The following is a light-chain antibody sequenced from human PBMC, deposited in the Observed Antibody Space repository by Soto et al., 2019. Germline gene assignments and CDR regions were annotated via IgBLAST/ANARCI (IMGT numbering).Light chain of an antibody. Sequence: QSVLTQPASVFGSPGQSLTISCTGTSSDVGGYNYVSWYQHYPGKAPKLMIYDVSNRPSGVSNRFSGSKSGNTASLTISGLQAADEAAYYCSSYTSSATYVFGTGTKVTVL. CDR2: DVS. CDR3: SSYTSSATYV. V-gene: IGLV2-14*03. J-gene: IGLJ1*01. CDR1: SSDVGGYNY.